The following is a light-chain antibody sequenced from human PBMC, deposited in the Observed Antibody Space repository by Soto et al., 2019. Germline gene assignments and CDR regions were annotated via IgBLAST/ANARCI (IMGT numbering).Light chain of an antibody. J-gene: IGKJ1*01. CDR2: DAS. Sequence: DIQMTQSPSTLSASVGDRVTITCRASQSISSWLAWYQQKPGKAPKFLIYDASSLDSGVPSRFSGSGSGTEFTLTIDSPQPDDFATYYCQQYHTSSGTFGQGTKVDFK. CDR1: QSISSW. CDR3: QQYHTSSGT. V-gene: IGKV1-5*01.